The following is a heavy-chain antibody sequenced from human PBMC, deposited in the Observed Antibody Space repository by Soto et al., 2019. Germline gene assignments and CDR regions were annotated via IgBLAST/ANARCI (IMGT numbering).Heavy chain of an antibody. CDR3: ASLHLAPSAFDI. Sequence: GASVKVSRKASGGTFSSYAISWGRQAPGQGLEWMGGIIPIFGTANYAQKFQGRVTITADESTSTAYMELSSLRSEDTAVYYCASLHLAPSAFDIWGQGTMVTVSS. CDR2: IIPIFGTA. V-gene: IGHV1-69*13. J-gene: IGHJ3*02. CDR1: GGTFSSYA.